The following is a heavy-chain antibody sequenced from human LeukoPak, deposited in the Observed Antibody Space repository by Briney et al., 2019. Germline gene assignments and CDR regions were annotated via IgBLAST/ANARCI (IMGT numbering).Heavy chain of an antibody. CDR1: GESFSGYY. CDR3: ARHTEYSSGWYRYNWFDP. Sequence: PSETLSLTCAVYGESFSGYYWTWIRQPPGKGLEWIADVNHSGSTNYNPSLKSRVIISVDTSKNQFSLKLTSVTDADTAVYYCARHTEYSSGWYRYNWFDPWGQGTLVTVSS. J-gene: IGHJ5*02. V-gene: IGHV4-34*01. CDR2: VNHSGST. D-gene: IGHD6-19*01.